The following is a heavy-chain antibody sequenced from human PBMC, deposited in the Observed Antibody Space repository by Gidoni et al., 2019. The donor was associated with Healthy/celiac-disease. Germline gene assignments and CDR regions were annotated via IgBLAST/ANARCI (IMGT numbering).Heavy chain of an antibody. D-gene: IGHD7-27*01. V-gene: IGHV6-1*01. CDR3: ARSWERLGSQRSYGMDV. CDR2: TYYRSKWYN. Sequence: QVQLQQSGPGLVKPSPTLSLTCAIAGDSVSSNSAAWNWIRQSPSRGLEWLGRTYYRSKWYNDYAVSVKSRITINPDTSKNQFSLQLNSVTPEDTAVYYCARSWERLGSQRSYGMDVWGQGTTVTVSS. J-gene: IGHJ6*02. CDR1: GDSVSSNSAA.